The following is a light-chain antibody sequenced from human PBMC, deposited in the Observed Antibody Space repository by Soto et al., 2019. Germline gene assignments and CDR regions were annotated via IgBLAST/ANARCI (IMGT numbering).Light chain of an antibody. CDR3: SSYAGSRTV. V-gene: IGLV2-8*01. J-gene: IGLJ2*01. CDR2: EVS. CDR1: RSDVGGYNY. Sequence: QSALTQPPSASGSPGQSVTISCTGTRSDVGGYNYVSWYQQHPGKAPKLMIYEVSKRPSGVPDRFSASKSGNTASLTVSGLQAEDEADYYCSSYAGSRTVFGGGTKLTVL.